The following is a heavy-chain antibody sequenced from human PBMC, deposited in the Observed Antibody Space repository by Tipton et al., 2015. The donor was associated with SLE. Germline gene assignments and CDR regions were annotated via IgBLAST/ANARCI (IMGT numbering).Heavy chain of an antibody. J-gene: IGHJ3*02. Sequence: LSLTCAVYGGTFSGYYWSWIRQPPGKGLESVSSISSSSSYIYYADSVKGRFTISRDNAKNSLYLQMNSLRAEDTAVYYCASWYYDFWSGYQYAFDSWGQGSMVTVS. CDR3: ASWYYDFWSGYQYAFDS. V-gene: IGHV3-11*06. CDR2: ISSSSSYI. CDR1: GGTFSGYY. D-gene: IGHD3-3*01.